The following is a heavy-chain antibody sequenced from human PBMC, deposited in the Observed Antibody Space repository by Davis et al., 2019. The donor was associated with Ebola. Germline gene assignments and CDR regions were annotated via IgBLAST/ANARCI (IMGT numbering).Heavy chain of an antibody. CDR2: INPNSGGT. CDR3: ARSHYGGIDY. V-gene: IGHV1-2*02. Sequence: ASVKVSCKASGYTFTGYYMHWVRQAPGQGLEWMGWINPNSGGTNYAQKFQGRVTMTRDTSTSTVYMELSSLRSEDTAVYYCARSHYGGIDYWGQGTLVTVSS. CDR1: GYTFTGYY. J-gene: IGHJ4*02. D-gene: IGHD4-23*01.